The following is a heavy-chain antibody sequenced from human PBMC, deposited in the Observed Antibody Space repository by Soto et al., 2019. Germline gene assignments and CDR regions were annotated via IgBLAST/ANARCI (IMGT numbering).Heavy chain of an antibody. V-gene: IGHV4-59*08. CDR1: GGSISNYY. D-gene: IGHD5-18*01. CDR2: IYYSGST. Sequence: PSETLSLTCIVSGGSISNYYWSWIRQPPGKGLEWIGYIYYSGSTNYNPSLTSRVTISVDTSKNQFSLKLSSVTAADTAVYYCARHRYSYGVYYFDYGGQGTLVTSPQ. J-gene: IGHJ4*02. CDR3: ARHRYSYGVYYFDY.